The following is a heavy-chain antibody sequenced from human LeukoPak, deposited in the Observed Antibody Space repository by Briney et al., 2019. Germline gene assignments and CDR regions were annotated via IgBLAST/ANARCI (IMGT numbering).Heavy chain of an antibody. D-gene: IGHD3-10*01. CDR2: IYHSGST. V-gene: IGHV4-4*02. J-gene: IGHJ6*02. CDR3: ARVNLLLWFGELFHAAQYYYYGMDV. CDR1: GGSISNSDW. Sequence: SETLSLTCAVSGGSISNSDWWSWVRQPPGKGLEWIGEIYHSGSTNYNPSLKSRVTISVDKSKNQFSLKLSSVTAADTAVYYCARVNLLLWFGELFHAAQYYYYGMDVWGQGTTVTVSS.